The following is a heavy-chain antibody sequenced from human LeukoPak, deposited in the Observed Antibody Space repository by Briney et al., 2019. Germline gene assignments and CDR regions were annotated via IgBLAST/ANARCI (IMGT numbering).Heavy chain of an antibody. CDR3: AREHSYYDSSGYYYGSGYFDY. CDR2: IYYSGST. V-gene: IGHV4-59*01. J-gene: IGHJ4*02. D-gene: IGHD3-22*01. CDR1: GGSMSTYY. Sequence: PPETLSLTCTVSGGSMSTYYWSWIRQPPGKGLEWTGYIYYSGSTNYNPSLKSRVIISVDTSKNQFSLKLSSVTAADTAVYSCAREHSYYDSSGYYYGSGYFDYWGQGTLVTVSS.